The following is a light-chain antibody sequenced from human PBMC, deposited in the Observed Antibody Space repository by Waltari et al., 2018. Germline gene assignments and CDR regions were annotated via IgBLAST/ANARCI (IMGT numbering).Light chain of an antibody. V-gene: IGLV3-10*01. CDR3: LSPDSSGTYVV. CDR2: EDS. CDR1: ALSTKY. J-gene: IGLJ2*01. Sequence: SYELTQPPSVSVSPRQTASNTCSGPALSTKYAYWYHQESGQAPVLVIFEDSKRPSGIPERISGSSSGTMATLTLSGAQLEDEGDYYCLSPDSSGTYVVFGGGTKLTVL.